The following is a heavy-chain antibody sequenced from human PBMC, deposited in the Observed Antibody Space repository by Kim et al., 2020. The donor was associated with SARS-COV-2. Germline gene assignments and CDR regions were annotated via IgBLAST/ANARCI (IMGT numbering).Heavy chain of an antibody. V-gene: IGHV4-34*01. J-gene: IGHJ3*02. CDR2: INHSGST. CDR1: GGSFSGYY. Sequence: SETLSLTCAVYGGSFSGYYWSWIRQPPGKGLEWIGEINHSGSTNYNPSLKSRVTISVDTSKNQFSLKLSSVTAADTAVYYCARERQYCSSTSCYENNVGGAFDIWGQGTMVTVSS. D-gene: IGHD2-2*01. CDR3: ARERQYCSSTSCYENNVGGAFDI.